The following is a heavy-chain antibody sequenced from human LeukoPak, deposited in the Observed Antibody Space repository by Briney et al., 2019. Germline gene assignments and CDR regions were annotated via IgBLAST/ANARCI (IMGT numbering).Heavy chain of an antibody. V-gene: IGHV3-7*01. CDR2: IKQDGSEK. Sequence: GGSLRLSCAASGFTFSSYAMSWVRQAPGKGLEWVANIKQDGSEKYYVDSVKGRFTISRDNAKNSLYLQMNSLRAEDTAVYYCARDSYYYDSSGYSGYWGQGTLVTVSS. D-gene: IGHD3-22*01. CDR3: ARDSYYYDSSGYSGY. CDR1: GFTFSSYA. J-gene: IGHJ4*02.